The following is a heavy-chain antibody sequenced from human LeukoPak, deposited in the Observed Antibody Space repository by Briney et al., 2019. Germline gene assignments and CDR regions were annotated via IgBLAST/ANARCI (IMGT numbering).Heavy chain of an antibody. CDR3: ASLYFYGSGSFPNY. D-gene: IGHD3-10*01. V-gene: IGHV4-39*01. J-gene: IGHJ4*02. Sequence: SETLSLTCAVSGGSISTRYYYWGWICQPPGKGLEWIGTIHDSGSTYYSPSLKSQVTISVDTSNNQFSLKLSSVTAGDTAVYYCASLYFYGSGSFPNYWGQGILVTVST. CDR2: IHDSGST. CDR1: GGSISTRYYY.